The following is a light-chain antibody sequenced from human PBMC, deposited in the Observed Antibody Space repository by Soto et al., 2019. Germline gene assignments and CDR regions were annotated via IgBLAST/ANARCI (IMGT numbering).Light chain of an antibody. CDR1: QSVSGSY. CDR3: QQYNNWPRT. Sequence: NVLTQSPGTLSLSPWERATLSCRASQSVSGSYLAWYQQKPGQAPSLLVYDASTRATGVPARFSGSGSGTEFTLTITSLQSEDFAVYYCQQYNNWPRTFGQGTKVDIK. J-gene: IGKJ1*01. V-gene: IGKV3-15*01. CDR2: DAS.